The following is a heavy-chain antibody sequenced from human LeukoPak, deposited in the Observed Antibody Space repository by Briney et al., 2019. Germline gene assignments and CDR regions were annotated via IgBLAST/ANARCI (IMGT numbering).Heavy chain of an antibody. CDR3: ARDFIGYCSGGSCYTWDY. Sequence: SMKVSCKASGGTFSSYAISWVRQAPGQGLEWMGRIIPILGIANYAQKFQGRVTITADKSTSTAYMELSSLRSEDTAVYYCARDFIGYCSGGSCYTWDYWGQGTLVTVSS. J-gene: IGHJ4*02. CDR1: GGTFSSYA. CDR2: IIPILGIA. V-gene: IGHV1-69*04. D-gene: IGHD2-15*01.